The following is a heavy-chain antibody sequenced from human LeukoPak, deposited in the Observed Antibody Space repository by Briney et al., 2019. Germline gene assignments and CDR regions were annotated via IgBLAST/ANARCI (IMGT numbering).Heavy chain of an antibody. CDR3: AKTRPLDSSSWSHGDY. V-gene: IGHV3-23*01. CDR1: GFTFSSYA. D-gene: IGHD6-13*01. J-gene: IGHJ4*02. Sequence: GGSLRLSCAASGFTFSSYAMSWVRQAPGKGLEWVSAISGSGGSTYYADSVKGRFTISRDNSKNTLYLQMNSLRAEDTAVYYCAKTRPLDSSSWSHGDYWGQGTLVTVSS. CDR2: ISGSGGST.